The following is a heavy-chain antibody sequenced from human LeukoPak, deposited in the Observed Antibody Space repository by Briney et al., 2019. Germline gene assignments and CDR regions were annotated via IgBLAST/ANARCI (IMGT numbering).Heavy chain of an antibody. CDR1: GYSISSGYY. V-gene: IGHV4-38-2*02. CDR3: ARILRTTVVTRYDAFDI. D-gene: IGHD4-23*01. CDR2: IYHSGST. J-gene: IGHJ3*02. Sequence: SETLSLTCTVSGYSISSGYYWGWIRQPPGKGLEWIGSIYHSGSTYYNPSLKSRVTISVDTSKNQFSLKLSSVTAAGTAVYYCARILRTTVVTRYDAFDIWGQGAMVTVSS.